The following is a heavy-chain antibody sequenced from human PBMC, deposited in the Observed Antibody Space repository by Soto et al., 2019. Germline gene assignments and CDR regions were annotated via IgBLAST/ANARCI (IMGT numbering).Heavy chain of an antibody. D-gene: IGHD6-19*01. CDR2: IDPSDSYT. J-gene: IGHJ5*02. CDR3: SRQPGIAVAAVGYWSDP. CDR1: GCKSAGHW. V-gene: IGHV5-10-1*01. Sequence: RNSWRGFGCKSAGHWGGWMRKINGKGLEWMGRIDPSDSYTNYSPSFQGHVTISADKSISTAYLQWSSLKASDTAMYYCSRQPGIAVAAVGYWSDPLGQGTLVTVSS.